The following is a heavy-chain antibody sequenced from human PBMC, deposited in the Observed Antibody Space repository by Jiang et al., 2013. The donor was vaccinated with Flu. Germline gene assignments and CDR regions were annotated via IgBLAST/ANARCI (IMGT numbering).Heavy chain of an antibody. J-gene: IGHJ4*02. CDR3: ASAGSGDYEHNFLDY. V-gene: IGHV4-34*01. D-gene: IGHD4-17*01. Sequence: LLKPSETLSLTCAVYGGSFSGYYWSWIRQPPGKGLEWIGEINHSGSTNYNPSLKSRVTISVDTSKNQFSLKLSSVTAADTAVYYCASAGSGDYEHNFLDYWGQGTLVTVSS. CDR2: INHSGST. CDR1: GGSFSGYY.